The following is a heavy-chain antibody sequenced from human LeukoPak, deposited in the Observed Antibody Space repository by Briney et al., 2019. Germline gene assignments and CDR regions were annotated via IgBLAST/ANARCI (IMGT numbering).Heavy chain of an antibody. V-gene: IGHV3-73*01. CDR1: GFTFSDSA. CDR3: AGDYNSLTGLNY. CDR2: IRTQANNDAT. J-gene: IGHJ4*02. D-gene: IGHD3-9*01. Sequence: GGSLTLSCAASGFTFSDSAMHWVRQASGKGLEWLGRIRTQANNDATAYGASGKGRFIISRDDSRNTAYLQMNSLKTEDTAVYYCAGDYNSLTGLNYWGQGTLVTVSS.